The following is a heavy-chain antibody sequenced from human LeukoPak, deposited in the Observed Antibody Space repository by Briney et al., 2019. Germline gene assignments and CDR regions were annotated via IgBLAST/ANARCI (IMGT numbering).Heavy chain of an antibody. J-gene: IGHJ4*02. D-gene: IGHD6-19*01. V-gene: IGHV3-33*01. CDR3: ARDTITWSSGLFDY. CDR2: IWYDGNNK. CDR1: GLTFSIHG. Sequence: GGSLRLSCAACGLTFSIHGMLGVRQAPGKGLEWVAVIWYDGNNKYYADSVKGRFTISRDNSKNTLFVQMNSLSGHDTAVYFCARDTITWSSGLFDYGGRGTGVTVSS.